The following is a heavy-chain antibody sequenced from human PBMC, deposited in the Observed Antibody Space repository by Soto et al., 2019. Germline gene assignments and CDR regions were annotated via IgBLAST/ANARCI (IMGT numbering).Heavy chain of an antibody. CDR3: ASLFGPPATLQRYCTNGVCSGTTFDYYMDV. CDR1: GGSFSGYY. D-gene: IGHD2-8*01. J-gene: IGHJ6*03. V-gene: IGHV4-34*01. Sequence: PSETLSLTCAVYGGSFSGYYWSWIRQPPGKGLEWIGEINHSGSTNYNPSLKSRVTISVDTSKNQFSLKLSSVTAADTAVYYCASLFGPPATLQRYCTNGVCSGTTFDYYMDVWGKGTTVTVSS. CDR2: INHSGST.